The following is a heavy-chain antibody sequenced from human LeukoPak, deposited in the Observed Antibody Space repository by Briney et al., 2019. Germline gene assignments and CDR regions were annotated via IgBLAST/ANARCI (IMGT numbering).Heavy chain of an antibody. Sequence: PGGSLRLSCAASGFTFSSYWMSWVRQAPGKGLEWVANIKQDGSEKYYVDSVKGRFTISRDNAKNSLYLQMNSLRAEDTAVYYCARDTITMVRGVNIYWGQGTLVTVSS. CDR1: GFTFSSYW. V-gene: IGHV3-7*03. CDR3: ARDTITMVRGVNIY. D-gene: IGHD3-10*01. J-gene: IGHJ4*02. CDR2: IKQDGSEK.